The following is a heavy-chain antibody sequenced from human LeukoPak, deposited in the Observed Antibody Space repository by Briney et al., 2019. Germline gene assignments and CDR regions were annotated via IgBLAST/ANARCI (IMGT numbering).Heavy chain of an antibody. D-gene: IGHD6-13*01. Sequence: SETLSLTCTVSGGSISSSSYYWGWIRQPPGKGLEWIGSIYYSGSTYYNPSLKSRVTISVDTSKNQFSLKLSSVTAADTAVYYCARALSSSRLFDYWGQGTLVTVSS. CDR2: IYYSGST. CDR3: ARALSSSRLFDY. V-gene: IGHV4-39*01. CDR1: GGSISSSSYY. J-gene: IGHJ4*02.